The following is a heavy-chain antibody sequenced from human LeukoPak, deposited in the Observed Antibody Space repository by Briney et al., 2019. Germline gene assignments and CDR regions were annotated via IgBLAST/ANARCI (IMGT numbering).Heavy chain of an antibody. J-gene: IGHJ6*02. D-gene: IGHD1-1*01. Sequence: PSETLSLTCTVSGGSISGYYWSWIRQPPGKGLEWIGYLYYSGSTNYNPSLQSRVTMSVDTSKNQFSLKLSSVTAADTAVYYCARHPGHNSYGPSYYGIDVWGQGTTVTVSS. CDR1: GGSISGYY. CDR2: LYYSGST. V-gene: IGHV4-59*08. CDR3: ARHPGHNSYGPSYYGIDV.